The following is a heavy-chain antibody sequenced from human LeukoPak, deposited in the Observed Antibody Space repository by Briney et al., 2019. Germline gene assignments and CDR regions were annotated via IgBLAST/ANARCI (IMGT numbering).Heavy chain of an antibody. Sequence: PGGSLRLSCAASGFTFSSYAMSWVRQAPGKGLEWVSAISGSGGSTYYADSVKGRFTISRDNSKNTLYLQMNSLRAEDTAVYYCTTDHYAVAAAERNSFYYYYMDVWGKGTTVTVSS. V-gene: IGHV3-23*01. J-gene: IGHJ6*03. CDR2: ISGSGGST. D-gene: IGHD6-19*01. CDR1: GFTFSSYA. CDR3: TTDHYAVAAAERNSFYYYYMDV.